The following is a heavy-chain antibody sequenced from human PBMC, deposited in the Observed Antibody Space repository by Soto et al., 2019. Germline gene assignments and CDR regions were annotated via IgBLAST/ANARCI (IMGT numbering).Heavy chain of an antibody. J-gene: IGHJ5*02. D-gene: IGHD5-12*01. CDR1: GASVAGGSYY. V-gene: IGHV4-30-4*01. CDR2: IPSRGRP. Sequence: QVQLRESGPGLVKPSQTLSLTCSVSGASVAGGSYYWSWVRQPPGKGLEWIGYIPSRGRPFYNPSLTRRGTISADTSKNQLSLQLTSVTAADTAVYYGARDTYSGYDFGLWGQGTLVTVSS. CDR3: ARDTYSGYDFGL.